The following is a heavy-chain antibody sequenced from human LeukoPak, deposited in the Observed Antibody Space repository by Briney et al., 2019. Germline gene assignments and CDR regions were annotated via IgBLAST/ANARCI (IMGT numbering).Heavy chain of an antibody. CDR2: IVHRGGT. CDR3: VREILYCSGGSCYRGPFDN. J-gene: IGHJ4*02. Sequence: SETLSLTCAVSGGSISSGTSYWGWIRQPPGKGLEWIGYIVHRGGTSYNPSLKSRILFSVDTSQNQFSLKLNSVTAADMDVYYCVREILYCSGGSCYRGPFDNWGQGTLVTVSA. CDR1: GGSISSGTSY. D-gene: IGHD2-15*01. V-gene: IGHV4-30-4*08.